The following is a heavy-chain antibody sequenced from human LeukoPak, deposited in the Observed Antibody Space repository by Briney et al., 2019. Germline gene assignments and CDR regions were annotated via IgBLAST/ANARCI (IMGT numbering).Heavy chain of an antibody. CDR3: ASVFPYYYDSSGRRPFDY. CDR1: GGSISSYY. Sequence: SETLPLTCTVSGGSISSYYWTWIRQPPGKGLEWIGRIYTTGSTNYNPSLNSRVTMSVDTSKNQFPLKLSSVTAADTAVYYCASVFPYYYDSSGRRPFDYWGQGTLVTVSS. D-gene: IGHD3-22*01. J-gene: IGHJ4*02. V-gene: IGHV4-4*07. CDR2: IYTTGST.